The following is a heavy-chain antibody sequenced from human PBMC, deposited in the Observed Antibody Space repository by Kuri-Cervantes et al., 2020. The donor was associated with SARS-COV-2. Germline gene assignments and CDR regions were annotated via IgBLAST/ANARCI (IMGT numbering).Heavy chain of an antibody. CDR2: IGTAGDT. V-gene: IGHV3-13*01. CDR1: GFTFSSYD. CDR3: AKFYRDIVVVPAARGFYFDY. D-gene: IGHD2-2*01. Sequence: GGSLRLSCAACGFTFSSYDMHWVRQATGKGLEWVSAIGTAGDTYYPDSVKGRFTISRDNSKNTLYLQMNSLRAEDTAVYYCAKFYRDIVVVPAARGFYFDYWGQGTLVTVSS. J-gene: IGHJ4*02.